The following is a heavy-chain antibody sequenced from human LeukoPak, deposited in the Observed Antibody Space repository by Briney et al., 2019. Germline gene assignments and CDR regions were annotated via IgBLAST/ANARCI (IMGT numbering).Heavy chain of an antibody. CDR1: GFTFNSYG. J-gene: IGHJ3*02. D-gene: IGHD3-10*01. V-gene: IGHV3-30*02. CDR3: ARDLRWGSASLGAFDS. Sequence: GGSLRLSCVTSGFTFNSYGMHWVRQAPGKGLEWVSFIWYDGSAKNYADSVKGRFTISRDNSRMYLQMNSLRPEDTAVYYCARDLRWGSASLGAFDSWGQGTVVTVSS. CDR2: IWYDGSAK.